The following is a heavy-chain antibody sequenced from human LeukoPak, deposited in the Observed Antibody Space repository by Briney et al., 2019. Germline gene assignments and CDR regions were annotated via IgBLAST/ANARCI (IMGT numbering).Heavy chain of an antibody. V-gene: IGHV3-53*01. Sequence: QPGGSLRLSCAASGFTVSSNYMSWVRQAPGKGLEWVSVIYSGGSTYYADSVKGRFTISRDNSKNTLYLQMNSLRAEDTAVYYCASTLHYYYYYMDVWGKGTTVTISS. D-gene: IGHD2-15*01. J-gene: IGHJ6*03. CDR3: ASTLHYYYYYMDV. CDR2: IYSGGST. CDR1: GFTVSSNY.